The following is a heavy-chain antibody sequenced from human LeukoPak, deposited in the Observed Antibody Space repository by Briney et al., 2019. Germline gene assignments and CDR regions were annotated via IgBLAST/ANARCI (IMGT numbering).Heavy chain of an antibody. CDR1: GFTFSDYY. J-gene: IGHJ4*02. CDR3: ARDEYYPYCSGGSCYHDY. V-gene: IGHV3-11*01. Sequence: PGGSLRLSCAASGFTFSDYYMSWIRQAPGKGLERVSYISSSGSTIYYADSVKGRFTISRDNAKNSLYLQMNSLRAEDTAVYYCARDEYYPYCSGGSCYHDYWGQGTLVTVSS. CDR2: ISSSGSTI. D-gene: IGHD2-15*01.